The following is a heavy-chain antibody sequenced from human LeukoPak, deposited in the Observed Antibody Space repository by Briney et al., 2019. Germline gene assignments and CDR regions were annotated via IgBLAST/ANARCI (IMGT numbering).Heavy chain of an antibody. CDR1: GGSFRSSLYY. Sequence: SSETLSLTCTVSGGSFRSSLYYWSWIRQPPGKGLEWIGYICYSGSTNYNPSLKSRVTISVDTSKNQFSLKLSSVTAADTAVYYCARGGVRRLNWFDPWGQGTLVTVSS. D-gene: IGHD3-10*01. CDR2: ICYSGST. J-gene: IGHJ5*02. CDR3: ARGGVRRLNWFDP. V-gene: IGHV4-61*01.